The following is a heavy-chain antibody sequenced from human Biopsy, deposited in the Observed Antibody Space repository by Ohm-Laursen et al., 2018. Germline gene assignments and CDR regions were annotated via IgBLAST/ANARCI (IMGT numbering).Heavy chain of an antibody. CDR2: INSNGGTT. CDR3: ARGNSENNYYFAMDV. D-gene: IGHD1-26*01. V-gene: IGHV3-64*01. CDR1: GLTFSIYA. J-gene: IGHJ6*02. Sequence: GSLRLSCAASGLTFSIYAIHWVRQAPGQGLEHVAAINSNGGTTYYVNSVKGRFTISRGNSKNTVSLQMGSLRSEDMAVYYCARGNSENNYYFAMDVWGQGTTVTVSS.